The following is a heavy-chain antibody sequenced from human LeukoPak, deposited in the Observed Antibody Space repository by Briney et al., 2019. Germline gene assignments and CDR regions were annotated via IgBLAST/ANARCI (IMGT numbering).Heavy chain of an antibody. V-gene: IGHV4-59*08. D-gene: IGHD3-22*01. CDR1: GDSISRYY. J-gene: IGHJ3*02. CDR3: ARQKYKYESSDAFDI. Sequence: PSETLSLTCIVSGDSISRYYWSWIRQTPGKGLEWIGYMYYTGSNNYNPSLKRRVTISGDTSTNQFSLRLNSVTAADTAVYYCARQKYKYESSDAFDIWGQGTMVTVSS. CDR2: MYYTGSN.